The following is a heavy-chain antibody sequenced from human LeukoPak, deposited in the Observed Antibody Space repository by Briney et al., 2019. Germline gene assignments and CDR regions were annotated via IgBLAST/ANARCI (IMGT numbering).Heavy chain of an antibody. CDR1: GYTFTGYY. Sequence: GASVKVSCKASGYTFTGYYMHWVRQAPGQGLEWMGRINPNSGGTNYAQKFQGRVTMTRDTSISTAYMELSRLRSDDTAVYYCARETAMVPPRFDYWGQGTLVTVSS. CDR3: ARETAMVPPRFDY. D-gene: IGHD5-18*01. CDR2: INPNSGGT. J-gene: IGHJ4*02. V-gene: IGHV1-2*02.